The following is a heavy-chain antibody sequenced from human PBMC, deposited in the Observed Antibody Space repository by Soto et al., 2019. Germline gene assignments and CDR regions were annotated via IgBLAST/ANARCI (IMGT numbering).Heavy chain of an antibody. J-gene: IGHJ4*02. Sequence: QVQLQQWGAGLLKPSETLSLTCAVYGGSFSGYYWSWIRQPPGKGLEWIGEINHSGSTNCNPSLKIRVTISVDTSKNQFSLKLSSVTAADTAVYYCARGTVIQPQQRGSFDYWGQGTLVTVSS. CDR3: ARGTVIQPQQRGSFDY. CDR2: INHSGST. CDR1: GGSFSGYY. V-gene: IGHV4-34*01. D-gene: IGHD3-16*02.